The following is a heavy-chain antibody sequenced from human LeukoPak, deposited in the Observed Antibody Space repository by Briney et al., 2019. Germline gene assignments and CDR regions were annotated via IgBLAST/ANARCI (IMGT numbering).Heavy chain of an antibody. CDR1: GFTFTSYA. V-gene: IGHV3-23*01. D-gene: IGHD6-13*01. Sequence: PGGSLRLSCAASGFTFTSYAMSWVRQAPGKGLEWVSAISGSGGSTYYADSVKGRFTISRDNSKNTLYLQMNSLRAEDTAVYYCAKPRPSYSSSWYDHWGQGTLVTVPS. J-gene: IGHJ5*02. CDR3: AKPRPSYSSSWYDH. CDR2: ISGSGGST.